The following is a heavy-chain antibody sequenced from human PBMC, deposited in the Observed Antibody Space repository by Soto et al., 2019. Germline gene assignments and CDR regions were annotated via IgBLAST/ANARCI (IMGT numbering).Heavy chain of an antibody. CDR2: ISFEGSKK. D-gene: IGHD6-6*01. CDR3: AKGGSSSARYFDT. Sequence: QVQLVESGGGVVQPGRSLRLSCAASGFTFSGYGMHWVRQAPGKGLEWVAVISFEGSKKYYANSVESRFTISRDNSKNTLFLQMNSLRAEDTAVYYCAKGGSSSARYFDTWGQGTLVTVSS. V-gene: IGHV3-30*18. CDR1: GFTFSGYG. J-gene: IGHJ5*02.